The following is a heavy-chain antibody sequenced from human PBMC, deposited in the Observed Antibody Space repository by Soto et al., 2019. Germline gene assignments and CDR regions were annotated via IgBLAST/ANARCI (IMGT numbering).Heavy chain of an antibody. Sequence: SETQCLSWPVSGGSIRGGGGYWSWIRQNPGKGLEWIGYLYYSGSTYYNPSLNSRLTISVDTSKNQFSLKLSSVTAADTAVYYCAREVQYYDFWSGYRADEYYYYIDVWGKGTTVTVSS. CDR3: AREVQYYDFWSGYRADEYYYYIDV. J-gene: IGHJ6*03. CDR1: GGSIRGGGGY. CDR2: LYYSGST. D-gene: IGHD3-3*01. V-gene: IGHV4-31*02.